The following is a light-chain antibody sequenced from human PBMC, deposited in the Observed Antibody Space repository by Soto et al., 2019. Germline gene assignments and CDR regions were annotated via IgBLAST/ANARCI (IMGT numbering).Light chain of an antibody. CDR1: QSINSY. CDR3: QQSYSTPFT. J-gene: IGKJ3*01. Sequence: DIQMTQSPSSLSASVGDRVTITCRASQSINSYLNWYQQKPGKAPTLLIYAASSLQSGVPSRFSGSGSGTDFTLTISTLQPEDFATYYCQQSYSTPFTFGPGTKVDFK. V-gene: IGKV1-39*01. CDR2: AAS.